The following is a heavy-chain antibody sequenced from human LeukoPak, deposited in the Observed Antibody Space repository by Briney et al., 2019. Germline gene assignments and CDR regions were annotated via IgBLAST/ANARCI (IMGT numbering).Heavy chain of an antibody. Sequence: PGGSLRLSCAASGFTFNVYDMHWVREATAKGLEWLSGIGTAHDAHYAGSVKGRFTISRESATNSVYLQMNSLRDGDTAVYYCARLRGYSYGINGFDIWGQGTMVTVSS. V-gene: IGHV3-13*01. CDR2: IGTAHDA. J-gene: IGHJ3*02. D-gene: IGHD5-18*01. CDR3: ARLRGYSYGINGFDI. CDR1: GFTFNVYD.